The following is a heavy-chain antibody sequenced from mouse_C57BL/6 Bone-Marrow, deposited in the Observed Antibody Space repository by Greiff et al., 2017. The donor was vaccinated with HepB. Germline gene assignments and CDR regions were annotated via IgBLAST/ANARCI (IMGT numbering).Heavy chain of an antibody. CDR3: ARSGLGGFAY. J-gene: IGHJ3*01. D-gene: IGHD3-3*01. CDR2: IDPSDSYT. CDR1: GYTFTSYW. V-gene: IGHV1-50*01. Sequence: QVQLQQSGAELVKPGASVKLSCKASGYTFTSYWMQWVKQRPGQGLEWIGEIDPSDSYTNYNQKFKGKATLTVDTSSSTAYMQLSSLTSEDSAVYYCARSGLGGFAYWGQGTLVTVSA.